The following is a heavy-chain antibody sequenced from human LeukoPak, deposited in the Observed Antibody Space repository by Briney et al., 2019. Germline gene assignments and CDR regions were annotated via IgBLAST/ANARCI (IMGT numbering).Heavy chain of an antibody. D-gene: IGHD2-15*01. Sequence: SETLSLTCTVSGGSISSYYWSWIRQPPGKGLEWIGYIYYSGSTNYNPSLKSRVTISVDTSKNQFSLKLSSVTAADTAVHYCARPVVRYYYYMDVWGKGTTVTVSS. V-gene: IGHV4-59*12. CDR1: GGSISSYY. CDR2: IYYSGST. J-gene: IGHJ6*03. CDR3: ARPVVRYYYYMDV.